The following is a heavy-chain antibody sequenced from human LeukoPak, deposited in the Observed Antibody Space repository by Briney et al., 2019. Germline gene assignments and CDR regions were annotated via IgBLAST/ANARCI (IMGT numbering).Heavy chain of an antibody. CDR1: GAYISSGDNY. J-gene: IGHJ5*02. D-gene: IGHD5-18*01. V-gene: IGHV4-30-4*01. CDR3: ARDRRSYGIMSGFDP. Sequence: SETLSLTCTVSGAYISSGDNYWSWIRQPPGKGLEWIGNIHYSGSTYYNPSLKSRATISVDTSKNQFSLKLRSVTAADTAVYYCARDRRSYGIMSGFDPWGQGTLVTVSS. CDR2: IHYSGST.